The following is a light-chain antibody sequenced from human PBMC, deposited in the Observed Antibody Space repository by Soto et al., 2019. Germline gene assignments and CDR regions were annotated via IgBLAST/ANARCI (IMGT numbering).Light chain of an antibody. CDR3: HQYAFSPLT. V-gene: IGKV3-20*01. CDR1: QTVGNNY. J-gene: IGKJ2*01. Sequence: EIVFTQSPGTLSFSPGERATLSCRASQTVGNNYLAWFQQKPGQTPRLVIYNAFSRATGIPDRFSGSGSGTDFTLTISRLEPEDFAVYYCHQYAFSPLTFGQGTKVDIK. CDR2: NAF.